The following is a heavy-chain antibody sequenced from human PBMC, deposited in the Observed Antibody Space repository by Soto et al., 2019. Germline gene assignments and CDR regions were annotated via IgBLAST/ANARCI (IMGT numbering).Heavy chain of an antibody. CDR2: IIPIFGTA. CDR3: ARANTEGGYYYGIDV. V-gene: IGHV1-69*01. J-gene: IGHJ6*02. Sequence: QVQLVQSGAEVKKPGSSVKVSCKASGGTFSSYAISWVRQAPGQGLEWMGGIIPIFGTANYAQKFQGRVTITADQSTSTDHMELSIQRSEDTAVYYCARANTEGGYYYGIDVWGQGNNVPVSS. D-gene: IGHD3-16*01. CDR1: GGTFSSYA.